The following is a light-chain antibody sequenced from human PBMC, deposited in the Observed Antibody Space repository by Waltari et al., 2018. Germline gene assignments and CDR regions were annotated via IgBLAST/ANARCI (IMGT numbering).Light chain of an antibody. Sequence: DIVMTQSPDSLAVSLGERATINCKSSQSVLYSSNNKNYLAWYQQKPGQPPKLLIYWASTRESGVPDRFSGSGSGTDFTLTICSLQAEDVAVYYCQQYYSTSLSTFGQGTKLEIK. CDR2: WAS. V-gene: IGKV4-1*01. CDR3: QQYYSTSLST. CDR1: QSVLYSSNNKNY. J-gene: IGKJ2*01.